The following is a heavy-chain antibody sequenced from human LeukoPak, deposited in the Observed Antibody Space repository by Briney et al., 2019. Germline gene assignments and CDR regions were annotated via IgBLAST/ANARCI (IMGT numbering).Heavy chain of an antibody. D-gene: IGHD3-3*01. J-gene: IGHJ4*02. CDR2: IIPIFGTA. CDR1: GGTFSSYA. V-gene: IGHV1-69*13. CDR3: ATLFGVVIPIDY. Sequence: ASVKVSCKASGGTFSSYAISWVRQAPGQGLEWMGGIIPIFGTANYAQKFQGRVTITADESTSTAYMELSSLRSEDTAVYYCATLFGVVIPIDYWGQGTLVTVSS.